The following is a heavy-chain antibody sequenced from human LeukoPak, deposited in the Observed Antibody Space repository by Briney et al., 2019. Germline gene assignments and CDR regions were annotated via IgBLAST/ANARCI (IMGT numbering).Heavy chain of an antibody. Sequence: ASVKVSCKASGYTSTSYGISWVRQAPGQGLEWMGWISAYNGNTNYAQKLQGRVTMTTDTSTSTAYMELRSLRSDDTAVYYCARVKYYYDSSGYYYFDYWGQGTLVTVSS. J-gene: IGHJ4*02. CDR1: GYTSTSYG. CDR3: ARVKYYYDSSGYYYFDY. CDR2: ISAYNGNT. V-gene: IGHV1-18*01. D-gene: IGHD3-22*01.